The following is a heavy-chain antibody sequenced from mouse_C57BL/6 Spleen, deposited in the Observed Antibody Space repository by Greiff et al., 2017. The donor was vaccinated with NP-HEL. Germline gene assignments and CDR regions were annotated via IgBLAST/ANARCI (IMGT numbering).Heavy chain of an antibody. CDR3: ARGDYGSSGAY. D-gene: IGHD1-1*01. J-gene: IGHJ3*01. CDR1: GYAFSSSW. V-gene: IGHV1-82*01. CDR2: IYPGDGDT. Sequence: QVQLQQSGPELVKPGASVKISCKASGYAFSSSWMNWVKQRPGKGLEWIGRIYPGDGDTNYNGKVKGKATLTADKSSSTAYMQLSSLTSEDSSVYFCARGDYGSSGAYWGQGTLVTVSA.